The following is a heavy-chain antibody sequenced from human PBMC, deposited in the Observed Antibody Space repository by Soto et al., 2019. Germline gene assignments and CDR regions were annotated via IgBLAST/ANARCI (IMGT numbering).Heavy chain of an antibody. CDR2: ISYDGSNK. CDR1: GVTFSSSG. CDR3: AKAIVRSSYGSGTYYYYYSGLDV. D-gene: IGHD3-10*01. Sequence: PXGSLVLSCAASGVTFSSSGLPWFRQAPGKGLEWVAVISYDGSNKYYADSLKGRVTISRDNSKNTLYRQMNSLRAEDTAVYYCAKAIVRSSYGSGTYYYYYSGLDVWGQGTTVTVSS. V-gene: IGHV3-30*18. J-gene: IGHJ6*02.